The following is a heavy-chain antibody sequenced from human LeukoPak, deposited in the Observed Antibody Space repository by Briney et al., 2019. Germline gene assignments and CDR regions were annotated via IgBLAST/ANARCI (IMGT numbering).Heavy chain of an antibody. CDR2: IYYSGST. CDR3: ARRGFYYYMDV. D-gene: IGHD3-16*01. V-gene: IGHV4-39*01. Sequence: SETLSLTCTASGGSISSSSYYWGWIRQPPGKGLEWIGSIYYSGSTYYNPSLKSRVTISVDTSKNQFSLKLSSVTAADTAVYYCARRGFYYYMDVWGKGTTVTVSS. J-gene: IGHJ6*03. CDR1: GGSISSSSYY.